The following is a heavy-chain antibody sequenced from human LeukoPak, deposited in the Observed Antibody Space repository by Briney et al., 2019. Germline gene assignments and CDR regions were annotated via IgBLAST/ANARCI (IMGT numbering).Heavy chain of an antibody. CDR2: ISWNSGSI. J-gene: IGHJ4*02. CDR1: GFTFDNYA. V-gene: IGHV3-9*01. CDR3: AREGSYCGGDCYSNYHFDY. Sequence: GGSLRLSCAASGFTFDNYAMHWVRQAPGKGLEWVSGISWNSGSIGYADSVKGRFTISRDNAKNSLYLQMNRLRGEDTAVYYCAREGSYCGGDCYSNYHFDYWGQGTLVTVSS. D-gene: IGHD2-21*02.